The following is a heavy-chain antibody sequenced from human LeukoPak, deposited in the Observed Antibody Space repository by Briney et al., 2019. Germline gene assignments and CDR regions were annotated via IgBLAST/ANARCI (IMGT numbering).Heavy chain of an antibody. Sequence: GGSLRLSCAVTGFSFTNFWMSWVRQAPGRGLDWVANIHPEGNEKYHVESVKGRFTISRDNTKNILFLQMNGLRVEDTAVYYCARGDAFSGDHWGQGTLVTVSS. CDR3: ARGDAFSGDH. CDR2: IHPEGNEK. V-gene: IGHV3-7*04. J-gene: IGHJ4*02. CDR1: GFSFTNFW.